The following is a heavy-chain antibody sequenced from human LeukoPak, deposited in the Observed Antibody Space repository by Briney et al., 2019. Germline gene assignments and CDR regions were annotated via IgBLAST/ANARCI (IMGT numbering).Heavy chain of an antibody. CDR1: GYTFTSYY. CDR2: INPSGGST. Sequence: ASVKVSCKASGYTFTSYYMHWVRQAPGQGLEWMGIINPSGGSTSYAQKFQGRVTITADESTSTAYMELSSLRSEDTAVYYCARDQGGYSYGEIDYWGQGTLVTVSS. CDR3: ARDQGGYSYGEIDY. V-gene: IGHV1-46*01. D-gene: IGHD5-18*01. J-gene: IGHJ4*02.